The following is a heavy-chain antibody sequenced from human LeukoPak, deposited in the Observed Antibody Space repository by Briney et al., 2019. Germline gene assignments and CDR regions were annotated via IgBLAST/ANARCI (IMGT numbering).Heavy chain of an antibody. J-gene: IGHJ4*02. CDR2: ISGSGGST. CDR1: GFTFSSYA. Sequence: PGGSLRLSCAASGFTFSSYAMSWVRQAPGKGLEWVSAISGSGGSTYYADSVKGRFTISRDNSKNTLYLQMNSLRADDTAIYYCANIGELLAAGYWGQGTLVTVSS. D-gene: IGHD1-26*01. V-gene: IGHV3-23*01. CDR3: ANIGELLAAGY.